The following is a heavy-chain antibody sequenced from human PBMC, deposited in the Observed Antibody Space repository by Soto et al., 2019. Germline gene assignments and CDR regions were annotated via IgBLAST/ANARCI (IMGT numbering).Heavy chain of an antibody. CDR1: GGSINSGGYY. CDR2: IYYSGST. J-gene: IGHJ4*02. CDR3: ARAQTIFGIIAVFDY. V-gene: IGHV4-31*03. D-gene: IGHD3-3*01. Sequence: SETLSLTCTVSGGSINSGGYYWSWIRQHPGKGLEWIGYIYYSGSTYYNPSLKSRVTISIDTSKNQFSLKLSSVTAADTAVYYCARAQTIFGIIAVFDYWGQGTLVTVSS.